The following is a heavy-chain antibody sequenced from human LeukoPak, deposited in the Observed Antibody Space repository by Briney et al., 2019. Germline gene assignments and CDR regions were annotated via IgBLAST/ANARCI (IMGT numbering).Heavy chain of an antibody. CDR2: IIWNNGSI. D-gene: IGHD1-26*01. J-gene: IGHJ4*02. V-gene: IGHV3-9*01. Sequence: GGSLRLSCAASGFTFDDYAMHWVRHAPGKGLEWVSGIIWNNGSIGYADSVKGRFTISRDNAKNSLYLQMNSLRAEDTALYYCAKDISVGATPYYFDYWGQGTLVTVSS. CDR1: GFTFDDYA. CDR3: AKDISVGATPYYFDY.